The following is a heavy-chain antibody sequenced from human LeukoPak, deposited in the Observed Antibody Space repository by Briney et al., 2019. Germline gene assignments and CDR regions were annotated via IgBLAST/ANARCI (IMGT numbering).Heavy chain of an antibody. D-gene: IGHD2-2*01. Sequence: PSETLSLTCAVSGGSISSGGYSWSWIRQPPGKGLEWIGYIYHSGSTYYNPSLKSRVTISVDRSKNQFSLKLSSVTAADTAVYYCARSYLGYCSSTSCLGSFWFDPWGQGTLVTVSS. CDR1: GGSISSGGYS. CDR3: ARSYLGYCSSTSCLGSFWFDP. V-gene: IGHV4-30-2*01. CDR2: IYHSGST. J-gene: IGHJ5*02.